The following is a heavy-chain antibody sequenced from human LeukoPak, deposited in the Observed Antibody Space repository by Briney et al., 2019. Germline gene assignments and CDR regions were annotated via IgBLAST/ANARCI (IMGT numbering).Heavy chain of an antibody. CDR2: INSDGSST. J-gene: IGHJ4*02. CDR3: ARGRRSGYQLDY. D-gene: IGHD3-3*01. CDR1: GFTFSSYW. Sequence: GGSLRLSCVASGFTFSSYWMHWVRQAPGKGLVWVSRINSDGSSTSYADSVKGRFTISRDNAKNTLYLQMSSLRAEDTAVYYCARGRRSGYQLDYWGQGTLVTVSS. V-gene: IGHV3-74*01.